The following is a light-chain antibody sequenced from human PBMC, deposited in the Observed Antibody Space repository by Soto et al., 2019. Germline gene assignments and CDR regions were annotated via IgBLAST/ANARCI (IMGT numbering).Light chain of an antibody. Sequence: EIVMTQSPVTLSVSPGERATLSCRASQSVTSKLAWYQQKPGQAPRLLIYDASARATGVPARFSGSGSGTEFTLTISNLQSEDFAVYYCQQYDTWPPFTFGPGTKVDIK. CDR2: DAS. CDR3: QQYDTWPPFT. V-gene: IGKV3-15*01. CDR1: QSVTSK. J-gene: IGKJ3*01.